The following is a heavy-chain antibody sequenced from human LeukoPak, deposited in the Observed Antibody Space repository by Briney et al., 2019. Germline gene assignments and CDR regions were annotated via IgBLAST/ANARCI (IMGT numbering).Heavy chain of an antibody. Sequence: SETLSLTCTVSGDSIRSTTNYWGWIRQPPGKGLEWIGSVYHTGNTYYNSSLQSRVTLSMDPSKNQFSLKLTSVTAADTAVYYCAHVDYNDFTTLDFWGQGTLVTVSS. CDR3: AHVDYNDFTTLDF. V-gene: IGHV4-39*01. CDR1: GDSIRSTTNY. CDR2: VYHTGNT. D-gene: IGHD3-22*01. J-gene: IGHJ4*02.